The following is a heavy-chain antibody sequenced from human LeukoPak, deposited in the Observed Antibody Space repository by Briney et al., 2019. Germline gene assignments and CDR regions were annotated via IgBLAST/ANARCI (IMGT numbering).Heavy chain of an antibody. CDR1: GFTFSSYG. Sequence: GGSLRLSCAASGFTFSSYGMHWVRQAPGKGLEWVAVISYAGGNKYYADSVKGRFTISRDNSKNTLYLQMNSLRAEDTAVYYCAGSYYNVFDYWGQGTLVTVSS. V-gene: IGHV3-30*03. CDR2: ISYAGGNK. J-gene: IGHJ4*02. D-gene: IGHD3-10*01. CDR3: AGSYYNVFDY.